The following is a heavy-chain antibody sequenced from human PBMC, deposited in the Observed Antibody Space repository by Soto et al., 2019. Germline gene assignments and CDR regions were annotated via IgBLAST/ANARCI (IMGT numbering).Heavy chain of an antibody. CDR1: GGTFSSYA. CDR2: IIPIFGTA. CDR3: ASAWGPSYYYGRDV. V-gene: IGHV1-69*12. J-gene: IGHJ6*02. D-gene: IGHD3-16*01. Sequence: QVQLVQSGAEVKKPGSSVKVSCKASGGTFSSYAISWVRQATGRGLEWMGGIIPIFGTADYAQRLQGRVAXTADASTSTAYMELSSLRSEDTAVYYCASAWGPSYYYGRDVWGQGTTVTVSS.